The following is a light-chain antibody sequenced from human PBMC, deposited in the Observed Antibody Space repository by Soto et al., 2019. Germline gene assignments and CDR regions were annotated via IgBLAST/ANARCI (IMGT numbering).Light chain of an antibody. CDR1: QSLLHSNGYTY. CDR2: MGS. V-gene: IGKV2-28*01. J-gene: IGKJ4*01. Sequence: DIVMVQSPISLPVRPGEPASISCRSSQSLLHSNGYTYVDWYLHKAGQSPQLLIYMGSNRASGVPDRFSGSGSGADFTLKISRVDVYDSRVYYPLQCIHFPLTFRVGSQVDSK. CDR3: LQCIHFPLT.